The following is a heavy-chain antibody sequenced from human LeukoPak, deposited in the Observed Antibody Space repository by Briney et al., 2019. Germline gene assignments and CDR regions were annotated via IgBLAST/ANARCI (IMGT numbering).Heavy chain of an antibody. V-gene: IGHV3-23*01. J-gene: IGHJ4*02. CDR3: ARLGGYSYGLDY. Sequence: GGSLRLSCAASGFNFSDYGMIWVRQAPGKGLEWVSGISGRDYSDHADSVKGRFTISRDNSKNTLYLQMNSLRAEDTAVYYCARLGGYSYGLDYWGQGTLVTVSS. CDR1: GFNFSDYG. D-gene: IGHD5-18*01. CDR2: ISGRDYS.